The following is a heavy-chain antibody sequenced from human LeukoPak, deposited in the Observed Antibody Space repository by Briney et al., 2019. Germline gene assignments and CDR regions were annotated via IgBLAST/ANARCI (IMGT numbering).Heavy chain of an antibody. CDR1: GGTFSSYA. D-gene: IGHD6-6*01. CDR3: ARGSSMVSSSFDY. V-gene: IGHV1-69*04. Sequence: ASVKVSCKASGGTFSSYAISWVRQAPGQGLEWMGRIIPILGIANYAQKFQGRVTITADKSTSTAYMELSSLRSEDTAVYYCARGSSMVSSSFDYWGQRTLVTVSS. CDR2: IIPILGIA. J-gene: IGHJ4*02.